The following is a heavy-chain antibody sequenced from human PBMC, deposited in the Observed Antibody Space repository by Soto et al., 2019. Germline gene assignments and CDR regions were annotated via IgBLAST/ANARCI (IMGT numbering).Heavy chain of an antibody. CDR2: INAGNGNT. D-gene: IGHD2-2*01. Sequence: ASVKVSCKASGYTFTSYAMHWVRQAPGQRLEWMGWINAGNGNTKYSQKFQGRVTITRDTSASTAYMELSSLRSEDTAVYYCAREAGRVGYQLLFWFDPWGQGTLVTVSS. CDR1: GYTFTSYA. J-gene: IGHJ5*02. V-gene: IGHV1-3*01. CDR3: AREAGRVGYQLLFWFDP.